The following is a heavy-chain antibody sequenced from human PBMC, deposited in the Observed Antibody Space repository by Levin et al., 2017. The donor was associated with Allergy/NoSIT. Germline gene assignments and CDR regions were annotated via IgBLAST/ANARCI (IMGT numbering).Heavy chain of an antibody. J-gene: IGHJ4*02. CDR1: GFTFSSYA. Sequence: LGESLKISCTASGFTFSSYAMNWVRQAPGKGLEWVSSIVGSGGSKYYADSVKGRFTISRDNSENTLYLQMNSLRAEDTAIYYCARDNSWYHPQFDYWGQGTPVTVSS. D-gene: IGHD6-13*01. V-gene: IGHV3-23*01. CDR2: IVGSGGSK. CDR3: ARDNSWYHPQFDY.